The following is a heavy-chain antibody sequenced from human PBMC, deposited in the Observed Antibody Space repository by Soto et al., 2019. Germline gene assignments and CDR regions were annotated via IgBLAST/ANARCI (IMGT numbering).Heavy chain of an antibody. V-gene: IGHV3-64D*06. CDR1: GFTFSIYA. Sequence: GGLLRLSCSASGFTFSIYAMHWVRQAPGKGLEYVSSISTNGGSTDYADSVKGRFTISRDNSKNTVYLQMSSLRVEDTAVYYCVKGEYYYDSSGYYPFDYWGQGTLVTVSS. D-gene: IGHD3-22*01. CDR3: VKGEYYYDSSGYYPFDY. CDR2: ISTNGGST. J-gene: IGHJ4*02.